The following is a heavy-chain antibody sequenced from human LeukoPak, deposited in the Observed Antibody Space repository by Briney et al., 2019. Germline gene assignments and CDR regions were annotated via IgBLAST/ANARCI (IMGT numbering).Heavy chain of an antibody. V-gene: IGHV1-18*01. CDR2: ISAYNGNT. D-gene: IGHD6-13*01. Sequence: ASVKVSCKASGYTFTSYGISWGRQAPGQGLEWMGWISAYNGNTNYAQKLQGRVTMTTDTSTSTAYMELRSLRSDDTAVYYCAREGYSSSWYGLYYFDYWGQGTLVTVSS. CDR1: GYTFTSYG. CDR3: AREGYSSSWYGLYYFDY. J-gene: IGHJ4*02.